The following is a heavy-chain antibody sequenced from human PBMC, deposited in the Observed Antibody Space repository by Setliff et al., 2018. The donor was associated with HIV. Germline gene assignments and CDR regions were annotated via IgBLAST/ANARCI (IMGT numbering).Heavy chain of an antibody. J-gene: IGHJ6*03. CDR1: GGSIDSSDYY. D-gene: IGHD3-22*01. Sequence: SETLSLTCSVSGGSIDSSDYYWGWIRQPPGKGLEWIGSIFYSGRSTYNPSLRSRVTISVDTSKNQLSLSLTSVTAADTAVYYCARGRVYKGYYDSSSSWGRYYYYHMDVWGQGTTVTVSS. CDR3: ARGRVYKGYYDSSSSWGRYYYYHMDV. V-gene: IGHV4-39*07. CDR2: IFYSGRS.